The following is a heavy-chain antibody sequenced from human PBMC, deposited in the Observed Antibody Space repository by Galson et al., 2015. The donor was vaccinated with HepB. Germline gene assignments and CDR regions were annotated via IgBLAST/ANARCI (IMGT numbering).Heavy chain of an antibody. J-gene: IGHJ4*02. D-gene: IGHD2-2*01. CDR1: GYTFTSYC. Sequence: SVKVSCKASGYTFTSYCMHWVRQAPGQGLEWMGIMNPRGGSTSYAQKFRGRVTMTRATSTSTVSMELSSLRSEDTAVYYCATSVVPAAPVDYWGQRTLVTVSS. CDR2: MNPRGGST. CDR3: ATSVVPAAPVDY. V-gene: IGHV1-46*01.